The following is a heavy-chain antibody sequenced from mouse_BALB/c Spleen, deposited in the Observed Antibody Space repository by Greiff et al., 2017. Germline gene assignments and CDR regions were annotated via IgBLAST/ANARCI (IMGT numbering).Heavy chain of an antibody. CDR1: GDSITSGY. CDR2: ISYSGST. J-gene: IGHJ1*01. D-gene: IGHD1-1*01. V-gene: IGHV3-8*02. Sequence: EVKLQESGPSLVKPSQTLSLTCSVTGDSITSGYWNWIRKFPGNKLEYMGYISYSGSTYYNPSLKSRISITRDTSKNQYYLQLNSVTTEDTATYYCFYGSSYDWYFDVWGAGTTVTVSS. CDR3: FYGSSYDWYFDV.